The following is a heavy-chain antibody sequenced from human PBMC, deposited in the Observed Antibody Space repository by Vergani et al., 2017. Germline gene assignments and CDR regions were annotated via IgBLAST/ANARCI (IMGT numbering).Heavy chain of an antibody. J-gene: IGHJ6*03. D-gene: IGHD4-11*01. CDR2: IDHTGRP. CDR1: GGSFTSYH. V-gene: IGHV4-34*01. CDR3: ARVNTETNGHLYYYYYMDV. Sequence: QVQLQQWGGGLLKPSETLSLTCVVNGGSFTSYHWTWIRQSPGEGLEWVGDIDHTGRPDYNPSLKSRLTMSVDKCLNQFSLTRNSVTATDTAIYVCARVNTETNGHLYYYYYMDVWGQGTAVTVS.